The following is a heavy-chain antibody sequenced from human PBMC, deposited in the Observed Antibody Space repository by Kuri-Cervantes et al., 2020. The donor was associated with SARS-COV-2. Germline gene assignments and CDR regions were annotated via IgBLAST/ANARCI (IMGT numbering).Heavy chain of an antibody. CDR2: IRYDGSNK. V-gene: IGHV3-30*02. Sequence: GGSLRLSCAASGFTFSSYGMHWVRQAPGKGLEWVAFIRYDGSNKYYADSVKGRFTISRDNSKNTLYLQMNSLRAEDTAVYYCAKDLGYGDYSDAFDIWGQGTWSPSPQ. J-gene: IGHJ3*02. CDR1: GFTFSSYG. D-gene: IGHD4-17*01. CDR3: AKDLGYGDYSDAFDI.